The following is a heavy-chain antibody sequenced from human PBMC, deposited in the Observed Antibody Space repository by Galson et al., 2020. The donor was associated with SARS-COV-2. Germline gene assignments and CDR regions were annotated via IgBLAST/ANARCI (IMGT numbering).Heavy chain of an antibody. Sequence: SGPTLVKPTQTLTLTCTFSGYSLSTSGMCVSWIRQPPGKALEWLALIDWHDAKYYSTSLKTRLTISKDTSKNQVVLTMTNMDPVDTATYYCARSVVVASWYCYYYGMDVWGQGTTVTV. CDR3: ARSVVVASWYCYYYGMDV. J-gene: IGHJ6*02. V-gene: IGHV2-70*01. CDR1: GYSLSTSGMC. D-gene: IGHD2-15*01. CDR2: IDWHDAK.